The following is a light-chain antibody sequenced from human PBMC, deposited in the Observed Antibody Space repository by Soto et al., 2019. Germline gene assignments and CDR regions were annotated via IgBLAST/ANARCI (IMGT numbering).Light chain of an antibody. Sequence: DIQMTQSPSSLSASVGDRVTITCRASQTISSYLNWYQQKPGKAPKLLIYAASTLQSGVPSRFSGSGSGTDFTLTISCLQPEDFVTYYCQQSYSTPRTFGQGIKVEIK. CDR3: QQSYSTPRT. CDR2: AAS. V-gene: IGKV1-39*01. J-gene: IGKJ1*01. CDR1: QTISSY.